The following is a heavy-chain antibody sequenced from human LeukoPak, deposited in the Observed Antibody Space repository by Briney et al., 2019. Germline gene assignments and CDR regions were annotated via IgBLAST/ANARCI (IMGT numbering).Heavy chain of an antibody. V-gene: IGHV4-34*01. D-gene: IGHD2-21*01. CDR1: GGSFSGYY. J-gene: IGHJ4*02. CDR3: ARGVAVIATLYYFDY. Sequence: SETLSLTCAVYGGSFSGYYWSWIRQPPGKGLEWIGEINHSGSTNYNPSLKSRVTISVDTSKNQFSLKLSSVTAADTAVYYCARGVAVIATLYYFDYWGQGTQVTVSS. CDR2: INHSGST.